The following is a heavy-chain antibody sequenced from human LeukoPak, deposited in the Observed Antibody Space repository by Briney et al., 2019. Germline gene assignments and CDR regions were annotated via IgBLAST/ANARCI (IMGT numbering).Heavy chain of an antibody. CDR1: GYTLTELS. CDR3: ATDLSTATTYYFDY. V-gene: IGHV1-24*01. D-gene: IGHD5-12*01. CDR2: FDPEDGET. Sequence: GASVKVSCKVSGYTLTELSMHWVRQAPGKGLEWMGGFDPEDGETIYAQKFQGRVTMTEDTSTDTAYMELSSLRSEDTAVYYCATDLSTATTYYFDYWAREPWSPSPQ. J-gene: IGHJ4*02.